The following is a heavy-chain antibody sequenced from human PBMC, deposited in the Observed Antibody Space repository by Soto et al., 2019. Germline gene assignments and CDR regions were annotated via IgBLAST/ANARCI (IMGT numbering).Heavy chain of an antibody. Sequence: SKTLSLTCSVSRGSINNNYTKWIRTPPGKGPEWFCYIYYSGSTNYNPPLKILLTISVYAPKNQFSLKLSSLTAEDTAVYYCARGRRYGGNHYASDMWGLGTMVTVS. D-gene: IGHD4-17*01. CDR2: IYYSGST. J-gene: IGHJ3*02. V-gene: IGHV4-59*01. CDR1: RGSINNNY. CDR3: ARGRRYGGNHYASDM.